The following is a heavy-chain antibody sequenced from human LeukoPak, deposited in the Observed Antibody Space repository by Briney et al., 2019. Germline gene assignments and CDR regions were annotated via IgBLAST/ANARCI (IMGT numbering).Heavy chain of an antibody. CDR1: GSTFDDYA. CDR2: ISWNSGNI. D-gene: IGHD6-13*01. J-gene: IGHJ2*01. V-gene: IGHV3-9*01. CDR3: AKGGAAADNYWYFDL. Sequence: TGRSLRLSCSASGSTFDDYAMHWVRQAPGKGLEWVSGISWNSGNITYGDSVKGRFTISRDNAKNSLSLQMNSLRTEDTALYYCAKGGAAADNYWYFDLWGRGTLVTVSS.